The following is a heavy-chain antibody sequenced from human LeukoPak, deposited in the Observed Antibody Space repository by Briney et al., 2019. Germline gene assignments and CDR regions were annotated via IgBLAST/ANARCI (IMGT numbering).Heavy chain of an antibody. CDR1: GGTFSSYA. J-gene: IGHJ4*02. Sequence: PPASVKVSCKASGGTFSSYAISWVRQAPGQGLEWMGRIIPIFGTANYAQKFQGRVTITTDESTSTAYMELSSLRSEDTAVYYCARRNYGDYSENDYWGQGTLVTVSS. CDR3: ARRNYGDYSENDY. D-gene: IGHD4-17*01. V-gene: IGHV1-69*05. CDR2: IIPIFGTA.